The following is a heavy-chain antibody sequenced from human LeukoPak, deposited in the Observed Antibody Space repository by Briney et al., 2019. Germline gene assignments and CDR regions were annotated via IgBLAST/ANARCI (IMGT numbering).Heavy chain of an antibody. D-gene: IGHD6-6*01. J-gene: IGHJ2*01. CDR2: ITWNDGST. V-gene: IGHV3-43*01. Sequence: GGSLRLSCAASGFSFDDYTMHWVRQAPGKGLQWVSLITWNDGSTYYADSVKGRFTISRDTSKNSLYLLMNSLRTEDTALYYCAKDRSSSSSLWYFDLWGRGTLVTVSS. CDR3: AKDRSSSSSLWYFDL. CDR1: GFSFDDYT.